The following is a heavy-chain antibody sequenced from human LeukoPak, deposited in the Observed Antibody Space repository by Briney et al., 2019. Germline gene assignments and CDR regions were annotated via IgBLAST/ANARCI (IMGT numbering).Heavy chain of an antibody. CDR1: GFTFSSYG. Sequence: GGSLRLSCAASGFTFSSYGMLWVRQAPGKGLEGVAVIWYDGSNKYYADSVKGRFTISRDNSKNTLYLQMNSLRAEDTAVYYCARRLAGLVAAPIDYWCQGTLVTVSS. D-gene: IGHD2-15*01. V-gene: IGHV3-33*01. CDR2: IWYDGSNK. CDR3: ARRLAGLVAAPIDY. J-gene: IGHJ4*02.